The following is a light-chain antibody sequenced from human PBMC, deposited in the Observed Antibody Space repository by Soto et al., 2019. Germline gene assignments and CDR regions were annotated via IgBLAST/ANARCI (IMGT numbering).Light chain of an antibody. V-gene: IGLV2-8*01. CDR3: SSYAGSNNRYV. Sequence: QSALTQPPSASGSPGQSVTISCTGTSSDVGGYNYVSWYQQHPGKAPKLMIYEVSKRPSGVPDRFSGSKSGNTASLTVSGLQAEDEADYYCSSYAGSNNRYVFGTGTKLTAL. CDR2: EVS. J-gene: IGLJ1*01. CDR1: SSDVGGYNY.